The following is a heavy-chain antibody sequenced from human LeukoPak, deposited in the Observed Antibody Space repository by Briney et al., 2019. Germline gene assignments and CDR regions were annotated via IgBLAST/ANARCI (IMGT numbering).Heavy chain of an antibody. D-gene: IGHD6-6*01. CDR1: GFTFSGSA. J-gene: IGHJ4*02. CDR2: IRSKANSYAT. V-gene: IGHV3-73*01. CDR3: TISSSTPGSDY. Sequence: PGGSLRLSCAASGFTFSGSAMHWVRQASGKGLEWVGRIRSKANSYATAYAASVKGRFTISRDDSKNTAYLQMNSLKTEDTAVYYCTISSSTPGSDYWGQGTLVTVSS.